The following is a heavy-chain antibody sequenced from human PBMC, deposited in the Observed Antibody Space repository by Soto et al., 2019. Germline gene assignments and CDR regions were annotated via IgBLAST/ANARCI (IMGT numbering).Heavy chain of an antibody. V-gene: IGHV2-5*02. CDR3: AHRRGYTTMNY. Sequence: QITLKESGPTLVKPTQTLTLTCTFSGFSLSTSGVGVGWLRQPPGKALEWLALIYWDDDKRYSPSLKSRLTITKDTSKNQVVPKMTNMDPVDTATYYCAHRRGYTTMNYWCQGTMVTVSS. CDR1: GFSLSTSGVG. J-gene: IGHJ4*02. CDR2: IYWDDDK. D-gene: IGHD6-13*01.